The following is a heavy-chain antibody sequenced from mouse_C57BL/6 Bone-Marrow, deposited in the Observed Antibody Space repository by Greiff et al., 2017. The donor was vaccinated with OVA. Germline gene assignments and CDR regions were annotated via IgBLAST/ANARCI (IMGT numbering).Heavy chain of an antibody. V-gene: IGHV1-82*01. CDR3: ARWYYGSSYWYFDV. CDR1: GYAFSSSW. Sequence: VQVVESGPELVKPGASVKISCKASGYAFSSSWMNWVKQRPGKGLEWIGRIYPGDGDTNYNGKFKGKATLTADKSSSTAYMQLSSLTSEDSAVYFCARWYYGSSYWYFDVWGTGTTVTVSS. CDR2: IYPGDGDT. D-gene: IGHD1-1*01. J-gene: IGHJ1*03.